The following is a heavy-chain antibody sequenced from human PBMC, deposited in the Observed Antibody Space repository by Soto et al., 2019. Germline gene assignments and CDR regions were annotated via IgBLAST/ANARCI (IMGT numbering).Heavy chain of an antibody. V-gene: IGHV4-38-2*01. CDR3: ARVESGYCSGGSCIIDY. J-gene: IGHJ4*02. Sequence: PSETLSLTCAVSGYSISSGYYWGWIRQPPGKGLEWIGSIYHSGSTYYNPSLKSRVTISVDTSKNQFSLKLSSVTAADTAVYYCARVESGYCSGGSCIIDYWGQGTLVTAPQ. CDR1: GYSISSGYY. D-gene: IGHD2-15*01. CDR2: IYHSGST.